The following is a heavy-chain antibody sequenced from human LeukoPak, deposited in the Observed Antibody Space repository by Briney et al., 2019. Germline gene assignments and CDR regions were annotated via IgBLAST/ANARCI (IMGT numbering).Heavy chain of an antibody. CDR2: ISGGST. V-gene: IGHV3-23*01. CDR3: VKDWSRWAFDI. CDR1: GFTFSIYA. D-gene: IGHD3-3*01. Sequence: GGSLRLSCAASGFTFSIYAMSWVRQAPGKGLEWVSAISGGSTYYADSVKGRFTIFRDDSKNILYLQMNSLRAEDMAVYYCVKDWSRWAFDIWGQGTMVTVSS. J-gene: IGHJ3*02.